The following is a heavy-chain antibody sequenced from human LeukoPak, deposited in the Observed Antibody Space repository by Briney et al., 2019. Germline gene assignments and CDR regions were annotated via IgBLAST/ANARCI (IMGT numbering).Heavy chain of an antibody. CDR2: ISGSGGST. CDR1: GFTFSSYA. CDR3: AKDIIRDYGESEGYFDY. D-gene: IGHD4-17*01. V-gene: IGHV3-23*01. Sequence: PGGSLRLSCAASGFTFSSYAMSWVRQAPGKGLEWVSAISGSGGSTYYADSVKGRFTISRDNSKNTLYLQMNSLRAEDTAVYYCAKDIIRDYGESEGYFDYWGQGTLVTVSS. J-gene: IGHJ4*02.